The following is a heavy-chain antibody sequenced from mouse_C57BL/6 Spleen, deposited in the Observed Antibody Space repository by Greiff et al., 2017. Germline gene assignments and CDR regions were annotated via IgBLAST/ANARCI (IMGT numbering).Heavy chain of an antibody. CDR3: AGGSYYDYYMDY. Sequence: QVQLQQPGAELVRPGSSVKLSCKASGYSFTSYLMSWVKQRPIQGLEWIGIIDPSDSVTHYNKQFKGKATSTVDKSPSTADMQLSSLTFDDSAVDNCAGGSYYDYYMDYWGQGTTLTVSS. J-gene: IGHJ2*01. CDR2: IDPSDSVT. V-gene: IGHV1-52*01. CDR1: GYSFTSYL. D-gene: IGHD2-4*01.